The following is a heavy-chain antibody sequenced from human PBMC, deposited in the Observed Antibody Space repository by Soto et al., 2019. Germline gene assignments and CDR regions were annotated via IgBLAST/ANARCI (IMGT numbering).Heavy chain of an antibody. CDR3: ARHTPAISISDH. CDR1: GGSISSSSYY. V-gene: IGHV4-39*01. Sequence: QLQLQESGPGLVKPSETLSLTCTVSGGSISSSSYYWGWIRQPPGKGLEWIGSIYYSGSTYYNPSRKSRLTIFGDTSKNQFSLKLSSVTAADTAVYYCARHTPAISISDHWGQGTLVTVSS. J-gene: IGHJ4*02. CDR2: IYYSGST. D-gene: IGHD2-15*01.